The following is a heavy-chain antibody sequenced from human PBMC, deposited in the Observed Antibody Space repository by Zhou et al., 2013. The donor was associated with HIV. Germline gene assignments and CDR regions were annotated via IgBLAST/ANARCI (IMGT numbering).Heavy chain of an antibody. CDR2: ISAYNGNT. Sequence: QVQLVQSGGEVKKPGASVKVSCKASGYTFTSYGISWVRQAPGQGLEWMGWISAYNGNTNYAQKLRGRVTMTTDTSTSTAYMELRSLRSDDTVVYYCATWGYSSGLDAFDIWGQGTMVTVSS. CDR3: ATWGYSSGLDAFDI. D-gene: IGHD6-19*01. CDR1: GYTFTSYG. J-gene: IGHJ3*02. V-gene: IGHV1-18*01.